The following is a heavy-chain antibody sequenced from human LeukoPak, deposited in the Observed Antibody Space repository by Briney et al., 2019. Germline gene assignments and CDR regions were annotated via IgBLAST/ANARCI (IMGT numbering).Heavy chain of an antibody. V-gene: IGHV1-69*13. D-gene: IGHD3-3*01. CDR2: IIPIFGTA. CDR1: GGTFTSYA. CDR3: ARDRRARLWSGYYYNWFDP. Sequence: ASVRVSSKASGGTFTSYATSWVRQAPGQGREWMGGIIPIFGTANYAQNFQGRVTITADESTSTAYMELSSLRSEDTAVYYCARDRRARLWSGYYYNWFDPWGQGTLVTVSS. J-gene: IGHJ5*02.